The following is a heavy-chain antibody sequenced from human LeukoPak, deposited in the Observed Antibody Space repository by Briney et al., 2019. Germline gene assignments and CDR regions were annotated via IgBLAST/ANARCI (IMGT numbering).Heavy chain of an antibody. CDR1: GYSISSGYY. V-gene: IGHV4-38-2*02. J-gene: IGHJ4*02. CDR2: IYHSGST. Sequence: PSETLSLTCTVSGYSISSGYYWGWIRQPPGKGLEWIGSIYHSGSTYYNPSLKSRVTIPVDTSKNQFSLKLSSVTAADTAVYYCAGYYDFWSGYSTFDYWGQGTLVTVSS. CDR3: AGYYDFWSGYSTFDY. D-gene: IGHD3-3*01.